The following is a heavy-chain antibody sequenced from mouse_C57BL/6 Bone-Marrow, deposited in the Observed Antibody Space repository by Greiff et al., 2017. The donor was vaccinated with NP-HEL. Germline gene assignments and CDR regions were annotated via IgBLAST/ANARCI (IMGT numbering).Heavy chain of an antibody. CDR3: TRPDGSGSAWFAY. D-gene: IGHD3-2*02. V-gene: IGHV1-15*01. CDR1: GYTFTDYE. CDR2: IDPETGGT. J-gene: IGHJ3*01. Sequence: QVQLKESGAELVRPGASVTLSCKASGYTFTDYEMHWVKQTPVHGLEWIGAIDPETGGTAYNTKFKGKAILTADKSSRTAYMELRSLTSEDSAVYYCTRPDGSGSAWFAYWGQGTLVTVSS.